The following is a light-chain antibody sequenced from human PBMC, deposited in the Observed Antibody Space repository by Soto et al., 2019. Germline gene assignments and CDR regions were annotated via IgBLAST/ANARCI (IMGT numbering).Light chain of an antibody. Sequence: SALTQPPSASGSPGQSVTIPCAGTSTDVGEYNYVSWYQQHPGKVPKLIIFEVNKRPSGVPDRFSGSKSGDTASLTVSGLQAEDEADYSCSSFVGAPVIFGGGTKLTVL. J-gene: IGLJ2*01. CDR1: STDVGEYNY. CDR3: SSFVGAPVI. CDR2: EVN. V-gene: IGLV2-8*01.